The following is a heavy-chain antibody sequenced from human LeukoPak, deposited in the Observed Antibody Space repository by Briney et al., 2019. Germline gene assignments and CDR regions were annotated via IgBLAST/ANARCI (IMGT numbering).Heavy chain of an antibody. CDR1: GGSISSGIYY. Sequence: SQTLSLTCTVSGGSISSGIYYWSWIRQPAGKGLEWIGRIYTSGSTNYNPSLKSRVTLSVDTSKNQFSLKLSSVTAADTAVYYCARQYSYGALLDYWGQGTLVTVSS. D-gene: IGHD5-18*01. V-gene: IGHV4-61*02. CDR2: IYTSGST. J-gene: IGHJ4*02. CDR3: ARQYSYGALLDY.